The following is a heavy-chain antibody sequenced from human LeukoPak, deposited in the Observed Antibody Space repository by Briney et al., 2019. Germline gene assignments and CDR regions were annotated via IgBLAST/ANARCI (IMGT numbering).Heavy chain of an antibody. J-gene: IGHJ3*02. Sequence: ASVKVSCKASGYTFTGYYMHWVRQAPGQGLEWMGWINPNSGGTNYAQKFQGRVTMTRDTSISTAYMELSRLRSDDTAVYYCARIRDSSGSTDAFDIWGQGTMVTVSS. D-gene: IGHD3-22*01. V-gene: IGHV1-2*02. CDR3: ARIRDSSGSTDAFDI. CDR2: INPNSGGT. CDR1: GYTFTGYY.